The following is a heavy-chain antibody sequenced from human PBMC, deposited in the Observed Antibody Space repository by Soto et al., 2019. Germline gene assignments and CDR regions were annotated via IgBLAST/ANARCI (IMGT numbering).Heavy chain of an antibody. V-gene: IGHV1-46*01. D-gene: IGHD4-4*01. Sequence: QVQLVQSGAEVKKPGASVKVSCKASGYTFSTYYMHWVRQAPGQGYELMGIINPSGGRTTYAQQFQGRVTMTRDTSSTTVYMELSSLKSEDTAVYYWARYDYNGYYFDYWGQGTLVTVSS. CDR3: ARYDYNGYYFDY. CDR1: GYTFSTYY. CDR2: INPSGGRT. J-gene: IGHJ4*02.